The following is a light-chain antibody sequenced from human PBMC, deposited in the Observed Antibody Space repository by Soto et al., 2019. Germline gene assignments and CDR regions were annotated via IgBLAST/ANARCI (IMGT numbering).Light chain of an antibody. CDR2: GAS. J-gene: IGKJ1*01. CDR1: QSVSSN. CDR3: QQYNNWPET. Sequence: EIVLTQSPGTLSLSPGERATLSCRASQSVSSNLAWYQQKPGQAPRLLIYGASTRATGIPARFSGCGSGTEFTLTISSLQSEDFAVYYCQQYNNWPETFGQGTKVDIK. V-gene: IGKV3-15*01.